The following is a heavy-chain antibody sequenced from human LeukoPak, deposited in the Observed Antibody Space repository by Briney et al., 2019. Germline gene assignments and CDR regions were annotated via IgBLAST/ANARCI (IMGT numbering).Heavy chain of an antibody. Sequence: GGSLRLSCAASGFTFSSYGMHWVRQAPGKGLEWVAFIRYDGSNTYYSDSVKGRFTISRDNAKNTLYLQMNSLRAEDTAVYYCARVGLWFGEDYWYFDLWGRGTLVTVSS. CDR2: IRYDGSNT. V-gene: IGHV3-30*02. D-gene: IGHD3-10*01. CDR1: GFTFSSYG. J-gene: IGHJ2*01. CDR3: ARVGLWFGEDYWYFDL.